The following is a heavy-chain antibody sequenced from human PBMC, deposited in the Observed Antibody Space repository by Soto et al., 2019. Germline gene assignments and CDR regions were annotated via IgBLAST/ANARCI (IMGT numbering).Heavy chain of an antibody. D-gene: IGHD4-17*01. V-gene: IGHV3-33*01. CDR2: IWYDGSNK. Sequence: QVQLVESGGGVVQPGRSLRLSCAASGFTFSSYGMHWVRQAPGKGLEWVAVIWYDGSNKYYADSVKGRFTISRDNSKNTLYLQMNSLGAEDTAVYYCARDFGDYGDYGVVWYFDLWGRGTLVTVSS. CDR1: GFTFSSYG. CDR3: ARDFGDYGDYGVVWYFDL. J-gene: IGHJ2*01.